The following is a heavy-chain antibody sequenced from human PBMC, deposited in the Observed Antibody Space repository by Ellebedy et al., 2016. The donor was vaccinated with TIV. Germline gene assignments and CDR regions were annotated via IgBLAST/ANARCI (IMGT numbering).Heavy chain of an antibody. CDR1: GFTFSSYW. Sequence: GESLKISCAASGFTFSSYWMHWVRQAPGKGLVWVSRINSDGSSTSYADSVKGRFTISRDNSKNTLYLQMNSLRAEDTAVYYCARALYTRIPDYWGQGTLVTVSS. D-gene: IGHD2-2*02. CDR3: ARALYTRIPDY. V-gene: IGHV3-74*01. J-gene: IGHJ4*02. CDR2: INSDGSST.